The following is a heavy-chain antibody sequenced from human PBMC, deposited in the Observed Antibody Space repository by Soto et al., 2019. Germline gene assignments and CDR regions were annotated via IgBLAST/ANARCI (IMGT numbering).Heavy chain of an antibody. CDR3: ARLGYSYGRGDYYFDY. J-gene: IGHJ4*02. D-gene: IGHD5-18*01. V-gene: IGHV4-59*01. CDR1: GGSISSYY. CDR2: IYYSGST. Sequence: QVQLQESGPGLVKPSETLSLTCTVFGGSISSYYWSWIRQPPGKGLEWIGYIYYSGSTNYNPSLKSRVTISVDTSKNQFSLKLSSVTAADTAVYYCARLGYSYGRGDYYFDYWGQGTLVTVSS.